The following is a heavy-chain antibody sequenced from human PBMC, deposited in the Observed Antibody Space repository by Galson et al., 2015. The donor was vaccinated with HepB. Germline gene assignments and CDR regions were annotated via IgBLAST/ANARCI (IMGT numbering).Heavy chain of an antibody. J-gene: IGHJ6*03. V-gene: IGHV3-64*01. CDR1: GFTFSTYA. CDR2: ITSDGGRT. CDR3: VLPGGHYSMDV. D-gene: IGHD2-8*02. Sequence: SLRLSCAASGFTFSTYAMHWVRQAPRKGLEFVSAITSDGGRTFYANSVKGRFTISRDNSKNTLYLQMGSLRAEDMAVYYCVLPGGHYSMDVWGKGTTVTVSS.